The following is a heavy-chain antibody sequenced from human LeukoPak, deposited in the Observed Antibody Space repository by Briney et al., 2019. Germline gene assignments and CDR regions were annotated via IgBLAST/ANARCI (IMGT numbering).Heavy chain of an antibody. CDR3: ARVSFDFWSGHPGGFDY. CDR1: GGSISSYY. Sequence: SETLSLTCTVSGGSISSYYWSWIRQPPGKGLEWIGYIYYSGSTNYNPSLKSRVTISVDTSKNQFSLKLSSVTAADTAVYYCARVSFDFWSGHPGGFDYWGQGTLVTVSS. D-gene: IGHD3-3*01. V-gene: IGHV4-59*01. J-gene: IGHJ4*02. CDR2: IYYSGST.